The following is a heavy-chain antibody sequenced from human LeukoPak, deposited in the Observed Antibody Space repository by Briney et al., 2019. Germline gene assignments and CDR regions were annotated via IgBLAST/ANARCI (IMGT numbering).Heavy chain of an antibody. Sequence: SQTLSLTCAISGDSVSNKGAAWNWIRQSPSRGLEWLGRTYYRSKWYNDYAVSVKSRITINPDTSRNQFSLQLKSVTPEDTAVYYCARDAPKAFDYWGQGTLVTVSS. CDR2: TYYRSKWYN. J-gene: IGHJ4*02. CDR1: GDSVSNKGAA. CDR3: ARDAPKAFDY. V-gene: IGHV6-1*01.